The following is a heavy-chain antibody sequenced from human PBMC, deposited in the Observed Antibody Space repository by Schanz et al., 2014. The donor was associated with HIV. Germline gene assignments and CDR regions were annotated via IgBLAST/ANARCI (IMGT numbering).Heavy chain of an antibody. CDR2: INSDGSST. V-gene: IGHV3-74*02. D-gene: IGHD2-21*01. CDR1: GFTFSSYW. J-gene: IGHJ4*02. CDR3: AAGLIRYFFDY. Sequence: VQLVESGGGVVQPGRSLRLSCAASGFTFSSYWMHWVRQAPGKGLVWVSRINSDGSSTSYADSVKGRFTISRDDSKNTLYRQMNSLRAEDTAMYYCAAGLIRYFFDYWGQGTLVTVSS.